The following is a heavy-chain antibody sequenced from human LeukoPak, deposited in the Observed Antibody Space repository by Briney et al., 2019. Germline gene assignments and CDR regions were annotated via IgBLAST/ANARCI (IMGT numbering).Heavy chain of an antibody. CDR2: ISGGGGGT. CDR3: AKDLNADSPYYFNY. D-gene: IGHD5-18*01. CDR1: GFTFNSYA. Sequence: PGGSLRLSCAAPGFTFNSYAMSCVRQAPGRGLEWISAISGGGGGTYYADSVKGRFTISRANSKNTLYLQMNSLRAEDTAIYYCAKDLNADSPYYFNYWGQGTLVTVSS. V-gene: IGHV3-23*01. J-gene: IGHJ4*02.